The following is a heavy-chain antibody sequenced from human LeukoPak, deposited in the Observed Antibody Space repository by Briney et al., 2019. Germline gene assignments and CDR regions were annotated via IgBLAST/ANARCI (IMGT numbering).Heavy chain of an antibody. D-gene: IGHD3-22*01. CDR3: ARAYYYDRSGYRPLSVIYPRPFDY. CDR1: GGSFSGYY. V-gene: IGHV4-34*01. J-gene: IGHJ4*02. Sequence: SETLSLTCAVYGGSFSGYYWSWIRQPPGKGLEWIGEVNHSGSTDYNPSLKSRVTISVDTSKNQFSRNLSSVTAADTAVYYCARAYYYDRSGYRPLSVIYPRPFDYWGQGTLVTVSS. CDR2: VNHSGST.